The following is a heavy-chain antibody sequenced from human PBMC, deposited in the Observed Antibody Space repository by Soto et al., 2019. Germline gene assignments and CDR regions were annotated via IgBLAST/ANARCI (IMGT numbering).Heavy chain of an antibody. CDR3: ASDIVVVSAAMDRNYYYYGMDV. CDR1: GYTFTSYY. CDR2: INPSGGST. J-gene: IGHJ6*02. V-gene: IGHV1-46*01. D-gene: IGHD2-2*01. Sequence: ASVKVSCKASGYTFTSYYMHWVRQAPGQGLEWMGIINPSGGSTSYAQKFQGRVTMTRDTSTSTVYMELSSLRSEDTAVYYCASDIVVVSAAMDRNYYYYGMDVWGQGTTVTVSS.